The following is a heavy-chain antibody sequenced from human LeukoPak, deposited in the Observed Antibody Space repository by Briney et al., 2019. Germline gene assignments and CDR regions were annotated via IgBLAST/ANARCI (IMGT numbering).Heavy chain of an antibody. D-gene: IGHD3-3*01. V-gene: IGHV1-69*13. CDR1: GGTFSSYA. J-gene: IGHJ4*02. CDR2: IIPIFGTA. Sequence: ASVKVSCKASGGTFSSYAISWVRQAPGQGLEWMGGIIPIFGTANYAQKFQGRVTITADESTSTAYMELSSLRSEDTAVYYCATRRRFLEWLPDYWGQGTLVTVSS. CDR3: ATRRRFLEWLPDY.